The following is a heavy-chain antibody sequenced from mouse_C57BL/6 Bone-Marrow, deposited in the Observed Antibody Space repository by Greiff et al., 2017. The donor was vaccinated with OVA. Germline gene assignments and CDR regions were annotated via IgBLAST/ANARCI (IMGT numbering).Heavy chain of an antibody. CDR2: IYPRSGNT. D-gene: IGHD1-1*01. V-gene: IGHV1-81*01. CDR1: GYTFPSYG. J-gene: IGHJ4*01. Sequence: QVQLQQSGAELARPGASVKLSCKASGYTFPSYGISWVKQRTGQGLEWIGEIYPRSGNTYYNEKFKGKATLTADKSSSTAYMELRSLTSEDSAVYFCALITTVVASTGYYAMDYWGQGTSVTVSS. CDR3: ALITTVVASTGYYAMDY.